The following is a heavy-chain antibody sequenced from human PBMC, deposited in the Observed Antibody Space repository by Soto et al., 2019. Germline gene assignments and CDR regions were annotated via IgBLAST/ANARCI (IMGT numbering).Heavy chain of an antibody. V-gene: IGHV3-30*18. J-gene: IGHJ6*02. CDR2: ISYDGSNK. D-gene: IGHD4-17*01. CDR3: AKVTLNYGGNKYYYYGMDV. CDR1: GFTFSSYG. Sequence: GGSLRLSCAASGFTFSSYGMHWVRQAPGKGLEWVAVISYDGSNKYYADSVKGRFTISRDNSKNTLYLQMNSLRAEDTAVYYCAKVTLNYGGNKYYYYGMDVWGQGTTVTV.